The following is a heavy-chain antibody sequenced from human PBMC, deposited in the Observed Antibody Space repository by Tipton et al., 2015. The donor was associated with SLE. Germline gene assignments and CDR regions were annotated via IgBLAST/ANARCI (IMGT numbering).Heavy chain of an antibody. V-gene: IGHV3-66*02. CDR1: GFTVSNNY. Sequence: SLRLSCAASGFTVSNNYMSWVRQAPGKGLEWVSVIYSGGSTYYADSVKGRFTISRDNSKNTLYLQMNSLRAGDTAVYYCARALGGYCSGGSCYSYYFDYWGQGTLVTVSS. J-gene: IGHJ4*02. D-gene: IGHD2-15*01. CDR2: IYSGGST. CDR3: ARALGGYCSGGSCYSYYFDY.